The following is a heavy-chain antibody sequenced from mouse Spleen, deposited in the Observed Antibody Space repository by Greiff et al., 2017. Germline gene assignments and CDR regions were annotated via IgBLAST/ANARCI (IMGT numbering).Heavy chain of an antibody. CDR1: GYTFTDYY. CDR2: INPNNGGT. V-gene: IGHV1-26*01. Sequence: VQLQQSGPELVKPGASVKISCKASGYTFTDYYMNWVKQSHGKSLEWIGDINPNNGGTSYNQKFKGKATLTVDKSSSTAYMELRSLTSEDSAVYYCARWKFYYGNPYAMDYWGQGTSVTVSS. J-gene: IGHJ4*01. CDR3: ARWKFYYGNPYAMDY. D-gene: IGHD2-1*01.